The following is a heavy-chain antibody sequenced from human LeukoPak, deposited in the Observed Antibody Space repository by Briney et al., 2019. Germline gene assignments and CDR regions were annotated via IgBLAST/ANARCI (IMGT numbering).Heavy chain of an antibody. CDR2: IYYSGST. D-gene: IGHD6-19*01. V-gene: IGHV4-39*01. Sequence: KPSETLSLTCTVSGGSISSCSYYWGWIRQPPGKGLEWIGSIYYSGSTYYNPSLKSRVTISVDTSKNQFSLKLSSVTVADTAVYYCARLCRGSGWYYFDYWGQRTLVTVSS. CDR1: GGSISSCSYY. CDR3: ARLCRGSGWYYFDY. J-gene: IGHJ4*02.